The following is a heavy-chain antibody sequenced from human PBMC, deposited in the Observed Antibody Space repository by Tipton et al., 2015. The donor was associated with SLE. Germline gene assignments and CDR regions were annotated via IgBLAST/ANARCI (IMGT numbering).Heavy chain of an antibody. CDR2: ISDGGGT. CDR1: GGSISSNY. D-gene: IGHD2-8*01. CDR3: ARGMLTWRGAIVGVDV. V-gene: IGHV4-59*08. Sequence: TLSLTCSVSGGSISSNYWIWIRQPPGKGLEWIGYISDGGGTNHNPSLKSRVTISVDPAKNQFPLKLTSVTAADTAVYYCARGMLTWRGAIVGVDVWGQGTTVNVSS. J-gene: IGHJ6*02.